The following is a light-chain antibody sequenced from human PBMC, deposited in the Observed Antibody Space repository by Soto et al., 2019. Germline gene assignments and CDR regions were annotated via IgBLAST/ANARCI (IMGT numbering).Light chain of an antibody. CDR2: GAS. V-gene: IGKV3-20*01. CDR1: QSVSSN. Sequence: EIVLTQSPGTLSLSPGEIATLSCRASQSVSSNLAWYQQKPGQAPRLLIYGASTRATGIPDRFSGSGSETDFTLTISRLEPEDFAVYYCQQYDNSAWKFGQGTKVDIK. CDR3: QQYDNSAWK. J-gene: IGKJ1*01.